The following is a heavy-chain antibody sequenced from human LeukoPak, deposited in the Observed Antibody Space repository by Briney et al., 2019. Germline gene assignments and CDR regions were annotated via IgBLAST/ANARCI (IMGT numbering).Heavy chain of an antibody. D-gene: IGHD3-22*01. CDR2: ISGSGGST. V-gene: IGHV3-23*01. Sequence: GGSLRLSCAASGFTFSSYAMSWVRQAPGKGLEWVSAISGSGGSTYYADSVKGRFTISRDNSKNTLYLQMNSLRAEDTAVSYCAKDDDSSGYYTVSYFHYWGQGTLVNVSS. J-gene: IGHJ4*02. CDR1: GFTFSSYA. CDR3: AKDDDSSGYYTVSYFHY.